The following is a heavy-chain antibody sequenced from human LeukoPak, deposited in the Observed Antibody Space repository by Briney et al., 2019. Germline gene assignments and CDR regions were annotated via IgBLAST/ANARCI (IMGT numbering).Heavy chain of an antibody. J-gene: IGHJ4*02. V-gene: IGHV3-7*01. Sequence: GGSLRLSCAASGFTFSSHWMSWVRQAPGKGLEWVANINQDGSGKNYVDSVKGRFTISRDNAKNSSYLQMNSLRADDTAVYYCTRGHDWGQGTLVTVSS. CDR3: TRGHD. CDR1: GFTFSSHW. CDR2: INQDGSGK.